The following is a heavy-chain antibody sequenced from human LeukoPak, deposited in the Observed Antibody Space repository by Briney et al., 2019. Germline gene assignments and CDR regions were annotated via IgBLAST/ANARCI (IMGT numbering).Heavy chain of an antibody. CDR2: ISYDGSNK. D-gene: IGHD4-17*01. CDR1: GFTFSSYA. CDR3: AREPDYGDYYYGMDV. Sequence: GRSLRLSCAASGFTFSSYAMHWVRQAPGKGLEWVAVISYDGSNKYYADSVKDRFTISRDNSKNTLYLQMNSLRAEDTAVYYCAREPDYGDYYYGMDVWGKGTTVTVSS. V-gene: IGHV3-30*04. J-gene: IGHJ6*04.